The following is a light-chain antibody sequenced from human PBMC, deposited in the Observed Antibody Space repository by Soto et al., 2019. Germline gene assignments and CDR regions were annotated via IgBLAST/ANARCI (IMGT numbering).Light chain of an antibody. V-gene: IGKV3-20*01. CDR2: GAS. CDR1: QSVSSSY. CDR3: QQYGNSPVT. Sequence: EIVLTQSPGTLSLSPGERATLSCRASQSVSSSYLAWYQRKPGQAPRLLIYGASSRATGFPDRFSGSGSGTDFSLSISRLEPEDFAVFYCQQYGNSPVTFGQGTKVEIK. J-gene: IGKJ1*01.